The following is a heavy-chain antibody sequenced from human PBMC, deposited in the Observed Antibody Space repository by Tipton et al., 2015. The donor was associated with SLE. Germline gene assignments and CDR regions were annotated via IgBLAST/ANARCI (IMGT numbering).Heavy chain of an antibody. CDR1: GFSVSNNY. CDR3: ARENEADYVAEWFDP. V-gene: IGHV3-66*01. D-gene: IGHD4-17*01. Sequence: SLRLSCAASGFSVSNNYMSWVRQAPGKGLEWVSVIYSGGSTYYADSVKGRFTVSRDNSQNSLYLQLNSLRAEDTAVYYCARENEADYVAEWFDPWGQGTLVTVSS. J-gene: IGHJ5*02. CDR2: IYSGGST.